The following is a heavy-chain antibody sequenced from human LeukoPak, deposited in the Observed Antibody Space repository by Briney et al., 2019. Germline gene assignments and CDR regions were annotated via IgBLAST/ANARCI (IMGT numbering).Heavy chain of an antibody. CDR1: GFTFSTFA. Sequence: GGSLRLSCVASGFTFSTFAMNWVRQAPGKGLEWVSTISETGRSTYYSDSVKGQFTISRDNSKNTLYLQMNSLRAEDTAVYYCAKDRGYSYGISEYWGQGTLVTVSS. J-gene: IGHJ4*02. V-gene: IGHV3-23*01. CDR2: ISETGRST. D-gene: IGHD5-18*01. CDR3: AKDRGYSYGISEY.